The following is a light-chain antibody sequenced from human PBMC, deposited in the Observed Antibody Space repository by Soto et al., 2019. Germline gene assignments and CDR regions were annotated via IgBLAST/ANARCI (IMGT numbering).Light chain of an antibody. V-gene: IGLV2-14*03. CDR2: DVS. CDR1: SSDIGDYDY. Sequence: QSALTQPASVSGSPGQSITISCTGTSSDIGDYDYVSWYQQHPGKAPKLMIFDVSNRPSGVSDRFSGSKSGNTASLTISGLQAEDEADYYCSSYTTTGTQVFGTGTQLTVL. CDR3: SSYTTTGTQV. J-gene: IGLJ7*01.